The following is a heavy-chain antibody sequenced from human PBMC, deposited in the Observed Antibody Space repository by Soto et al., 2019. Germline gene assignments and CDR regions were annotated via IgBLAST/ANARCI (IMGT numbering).Heavy chain of an antibody. J-gene: IGHJ6*02. Sequence: QVTLKESGPVLVKATETLTLTCTVPGFPLSNARMGGSWIRQPPGKALEWHAHIFSNDEKSYSTSLKSRLTISKDTCKSQVVLTMTNMDPVDTATYSCARAYYYYGMDVWGQGTTVTVSS. CDR1: GFPLSNARMG. V-gene: IGHV2-26*01. CDR3: ARAYYYYGMDV. CDR2: IFSNDEK.